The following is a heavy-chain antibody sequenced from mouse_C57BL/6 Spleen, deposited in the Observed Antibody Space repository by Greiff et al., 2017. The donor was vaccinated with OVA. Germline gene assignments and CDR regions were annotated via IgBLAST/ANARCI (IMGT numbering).Heavy chain of an antibody. CDR3: ARWSTTVQAYYFDY. CDR1: GYTFTSYW. D-gene: IGHD1-1*01. Sequence: VQLQQSGTELVKPGASVKLSCKASGYTFTSYWMHWVKQRPGQGLEWIGNINPSNGGTNYNEKFKSKATLTVDKSSSTAYMQLSSLTSEDSAVYYCARWSTTVQAYYFDYWGQGTTLTVSS. J-gene: IGHJ2*01. V-gene: IGHV1-53*01. CDR2: INPSNGGT.